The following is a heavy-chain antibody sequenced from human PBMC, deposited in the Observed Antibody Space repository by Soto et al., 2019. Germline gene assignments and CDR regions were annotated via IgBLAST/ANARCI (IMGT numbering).Heavy chain of an antibody. CDR3: AKLGSSAWSPHYYFDY. V-gene: IGHV3-23*01. D-gene: IGHD3-10*01. CDR1: GFTFNNYA. CDR2: ITGSGSDT. Sequence: PGGSLRLCCAASGFTFNNYAMCWVRQAPGKGLEWVSAITGSGSDTYYLDSVKGRFTISRDNSKNTLFLQVNSLRAGDTAIYYCAKLGSSAWSPHYYFDYWGQGTLVTVSS. J-gene: IGHJ4*02.